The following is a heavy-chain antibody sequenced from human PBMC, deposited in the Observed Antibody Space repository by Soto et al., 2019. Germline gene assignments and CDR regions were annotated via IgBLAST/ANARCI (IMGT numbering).Heavy chain of an antibody. CDR1: GFTFSSYA. J-gene: IGHJ5*02. V-gene: IGHV3-23*01. CDR3: AKGFYCTNGVCSPNWFDP. CDR2: ISGSGGST. D-gene: IGHD2-8*01. Sequence: GGSLRLSCAASGFTFSSYAMSWVRQAPGKGLEWVSAISGSGGSTYYADSVKGRFTISRDNSKNTLYLQMNSLRAEDTAVYCCAKGFYCTNGVCSPNWFDPWGQGTLVTVSS.